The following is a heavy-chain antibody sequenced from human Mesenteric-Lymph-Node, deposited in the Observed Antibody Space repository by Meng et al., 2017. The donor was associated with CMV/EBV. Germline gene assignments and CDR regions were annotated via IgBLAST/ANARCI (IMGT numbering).Heavy chain of an antibody. CDR1: GFTFSTYS. V-gene: IGHV3-21*04. CDR2: ISTSGNYI. Sequence: GESLKISCAASGFTFSTYSMNWVRQAPGKGLEWVSSISTSGNYIYYAASMKGRFTISRDNAKTSLYLQMNSLRAEDTALYYCAKAQAVAGTWDYYYYGMDVWGQGTTVTVSS. CDR3: AKAQAVAGTWDYYYYGMDV. J-gene: IGHJ6*02. D-gene: IGHD6-19*01.